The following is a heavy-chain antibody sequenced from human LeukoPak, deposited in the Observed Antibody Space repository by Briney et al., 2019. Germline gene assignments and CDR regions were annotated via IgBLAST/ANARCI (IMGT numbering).Heavy chain of an antibody. CDR1: TFIFRNFA. Sequence: TGGSLRLSCAASTFIFRNFAMSWVRLAPGKGLEWVLGISDSGHRTDYADSVEGRFTISRDNSKNTLYLQMDSLRAEDTALYYCARKKWEPTSNDAFDIWGQGTMVTVSS. CDR3: ARKKWEPTSNDAFDI. V-gene: IGHV3-23*01. D-gene: IGHD1-26*01. CDR2: ISDSGHRT. J-gene: IGHJ3*02.